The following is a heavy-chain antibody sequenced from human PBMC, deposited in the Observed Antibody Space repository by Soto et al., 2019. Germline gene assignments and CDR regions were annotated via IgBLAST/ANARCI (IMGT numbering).Heavy chain of an antibody. D-gene: IGHD3-22*01. Sequence: PGGSLRLSCAASGFTVSSNYMSLVRQAPGKGLEWVSVIYSGGSTYYADSVKGRFTISRDNSKNTLYLQMNSLRAEDTAVYYCARDPLYDSSGYGGSRGRYYYYGMDVWGQGTSVTVSS. CDR3: ARDPLYDSSGYGGSRGRYYYYGMDV. J-gene: IGHJ6*02. CDR1: GFTVSSNY. CDR2: IYSGGST. V-gene: IGHV3-53*01.